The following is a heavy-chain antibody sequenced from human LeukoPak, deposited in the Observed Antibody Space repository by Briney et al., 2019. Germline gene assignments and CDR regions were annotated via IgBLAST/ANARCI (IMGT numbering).Heavy chain of an antibody. CDR3: ARVVPAAIGYYQH. Sequence: SETLSLTCTVSGGSITSSSYYWGWIRQPPGKGLEWIGSIYHSGSTYYNPSLKSRVTISVDTSKNQFSLKLSSVPAADTAVYYCARVVPAAIGYYQHWGQGTLVTVSS. V-gene: IGHV4-39*01. CDR1: GGSITSSSYY. D-gene: IGHD2-2*02. CDR2: IYHSGST. J-gene: IGHJ1*01.